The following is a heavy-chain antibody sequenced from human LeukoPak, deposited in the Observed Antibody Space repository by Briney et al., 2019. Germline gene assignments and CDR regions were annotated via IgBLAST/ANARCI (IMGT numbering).Heavy chain of an antibody. CDR1: GGSISSYY. CDR2: IYTSGST. CDR3: ARGTTGYSSGWSQGRFDY. V-gene: IGHV4-4*07. Sequence: SETLSLTCTVSGGSISSYYWSWIRQPAGKGLEWIGRIYTSGSTNYNPSLKSRVTMSVDTSKNQFSLKLSSVTAADTAVYYCARGTTGYSSGWSQGRFDYWGQGTLVTVSS. J-gene: IGHJ4*02. D-gene: IGHD6-19*01.